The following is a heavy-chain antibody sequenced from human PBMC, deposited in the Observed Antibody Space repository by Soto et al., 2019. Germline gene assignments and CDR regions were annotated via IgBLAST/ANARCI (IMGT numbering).Heavy chain of an antibody. Sequence: ASVKVSCKASGYTFTGYYMHWVRQAPGQGLEWMGWINPNSGGTNYVQKFQGRVTMTRDTSISTAYMELSRLRSDDTAVYYCARGSSSWYVSYNRFDPWGQGTLVTVSS. V-gene: IGHV1-2*02. D-gene: IGHD6-13*01. CDR2: INPNSGGT. J-gene: IGHJ5*02. CDR3: ARGSSSWYVSYNRFDP. CDR1: GYTFTGYY.